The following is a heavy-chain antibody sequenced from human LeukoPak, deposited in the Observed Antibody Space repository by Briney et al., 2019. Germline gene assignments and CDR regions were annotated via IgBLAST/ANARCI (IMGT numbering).Heavy chain of an antibody. J-gene: IGHJ4*02. CDR3: ARARDIDYYDSSGYYFSY. V-gene: IGHV4-59*01. CDR1: GGSISSYY. Sequence: SETLSLTCTVSGGSISSYYWSWIRQPPGKGLEWIGYIYYSGSTNYNPSLKSRVTISVNTSKNQFSLKLSSVTAADTAVYYCARARDIDYYDSSGYYFSYWGQGTLVTVSS. CDR2: IYYSGST. D-gene: IGHD3-22*01.